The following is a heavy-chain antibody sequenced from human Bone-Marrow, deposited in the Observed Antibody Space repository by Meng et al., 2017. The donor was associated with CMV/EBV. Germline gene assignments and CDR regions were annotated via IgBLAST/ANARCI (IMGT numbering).Heavy chain of an antibody. D-gene: IGHD3-22*01. J-gene: IGHJ4*02. Sequence: QVRLVQSGAEVKKPGASVKVSCKASGYTFTGYYMHWVRQAPGQGLEWMGWINPNSGGTNYAQKFQGRVTMTRDTSISTAYMELSRLRSDDTAVYYCARGAWYYDSSGYSAFWGQGTLVTVSS. V-gene: IGHV1-2*02. CDR2: INPNSGGT. CDR1: GYTFTGYY. CDR3: ARGAWYYDSSGYSAF.